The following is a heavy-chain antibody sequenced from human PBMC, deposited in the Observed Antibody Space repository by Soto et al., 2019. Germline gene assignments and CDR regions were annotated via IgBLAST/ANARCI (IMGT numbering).Heavy chain of an antibody. J-gene: IGHJ4*02. CDR1: GFSFSISP. Sequence: GGSLRLSCAASGFSFSISPMHWVRQAPGKGPEWVALISYDGTNKFYADSGKGRCTISRDNSKSTLYLQVDSLRPEDAAVYYCARPSKASGGQHWAFKYFESWGQGTLVTVCS. CDR3: ARPSKASGGQHWAFKYFES. CDR2: ISYDGTNK. D-gene: IGHD7-27*01. V-gene: IGHV3-30-3*01.